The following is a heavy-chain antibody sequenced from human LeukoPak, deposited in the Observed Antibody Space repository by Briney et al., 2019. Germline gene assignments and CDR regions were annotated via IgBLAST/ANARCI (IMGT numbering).Heavy chain of an antibody. D-gene: IGHD4-17*01. V-gene: IGHV3-74*01. CDR2: IVNDGSTT. CDR1: GFTFSTYY. J-gene: IGHJ3*02. Sequence: GGSLRLSYAASGFTFSTYYMHWVRQAPGKGLVWVSRIVNDGSTTTYAGSVKGRFTISRDNAKNTLFLQMNSLRVEDTAVYYCARESSDYGDYDAFDIWGRGTMVTVSS. CDR3: ARESSDYGDYDAFDI.